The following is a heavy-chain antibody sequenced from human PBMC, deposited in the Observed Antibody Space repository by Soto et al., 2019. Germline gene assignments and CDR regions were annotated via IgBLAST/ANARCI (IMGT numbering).Heavy chain of an antibody. V-gene: IGHV3-30-3*01. Sequence: QVPLVESGGGVVQPGRSLRLSCAASGFTFSNYAMHWVRQAPGKGLEWVAVISDDGYNKYYADSVKGRFTISRDNSRNTLYLQMNSLRAEDTAVYYCARDRYSSATLFEYWGQGTLVSVSS. CDR3: ARDRYSSATLFEY. CDR2: ISDDGYNK. CDR1: GFTFSNYA. J-gene: IGHJ4*02. D-gene: IGHD6-19*01.